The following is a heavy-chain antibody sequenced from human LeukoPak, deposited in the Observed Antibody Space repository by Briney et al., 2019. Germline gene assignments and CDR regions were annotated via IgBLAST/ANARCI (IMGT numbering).Heavy chain of an antibody. CDR2: MNPNNGNT. D-gene: IGHD1-26*01. Sequence: GASVKVSCKASGYTFTSYDINWVRRATGQGLEWMGWMNPNNGNTGYAQKFQGRVTMTRNTSISTVYMELSSLRYEDTAVYYCATDLWREWELQGLDYWGQGTLVTVSS. CDR3: ATDLWREWELQGLDY. CDR1: GYTFTSYD. J-gene: IGHJ4*02. V-gene: IGHV1-8*01.